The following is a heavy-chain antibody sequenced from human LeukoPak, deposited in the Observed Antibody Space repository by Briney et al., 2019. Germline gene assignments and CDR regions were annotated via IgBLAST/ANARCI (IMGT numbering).Heavy chain of an antibody. CDR3: AKNGDRGAYCTGGTCYPYFYYYMDV. J-gene: IGHJ6*03. CDR2: ITGSGSGGST. Sequence: GGSLRLSCAASGFTFSSYGMSWVRQAPGKGLEWVSSITGSGSGGSTYYAESVKGRFTISRDNSKNTLYLQMNSLRAEDTAIYYCAKNGDRGAYCTGGTCYPYFYYYMDVWGKGTTVTI. CDR1: GFTFSSYG. D-gene: IGHD2-15*01. V-gene: IGHV3-23*01.